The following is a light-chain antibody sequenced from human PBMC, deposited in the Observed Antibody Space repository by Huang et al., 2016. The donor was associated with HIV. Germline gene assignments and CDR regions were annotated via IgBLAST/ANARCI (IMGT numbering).Light chain of an antibody. CDR1: QSISYW. CDR3: QQYNSYSWT. V-gene: IGKV1-5*03. CDR2: KSS. Sequence: DIQMTQYPSTLSASVGDRVTITCRASQSISYWLAWYQQKPGKAPNLLIYKSSTVQSGVPSRFSGSGSGTEFTLTISSLQPDDFATYYCQQYNSYSWTFGQGTKVEIK. J-gene: IGKJ1*01.